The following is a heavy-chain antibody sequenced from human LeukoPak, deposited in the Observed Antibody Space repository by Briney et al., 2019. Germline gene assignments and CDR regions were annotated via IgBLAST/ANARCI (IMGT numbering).Heavy chain of an antibody. Sequence: GASVKVSCKASGYTFASYDINWVRQATGQGLEWMGWMSPNSGNTGYAQKFQGRVTMTRNTSISTAYMELSSLRSEDTAVYYCARGGYSYYYYYYGMDVWGQGTTVTVSS. CDR2: MSPNSGNT. J-gene: IGHJ6*02. V-gene: IGHV1-8*01. CDR1: GYTFASYD. CDR3: ARGGYSYYYYYYGMDV. D-gene: IGHD5-18*01.